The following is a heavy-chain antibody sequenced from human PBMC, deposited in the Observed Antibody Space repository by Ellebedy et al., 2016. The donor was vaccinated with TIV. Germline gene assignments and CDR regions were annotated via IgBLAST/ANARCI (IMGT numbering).Heavy chain of an antibody. D-gene: IGHD2-15*01. CDR3: AKDPSVVVIGAVLVDS. CDR1: GFTFSNYA. CDR2: VSGSGGNT. Sequence: PGGSLRLSCAASGFTFSNYAMIWVRQAPGKGLEWVSGVSGSGGNTYYVDSVKGRFTISRDNSKNTLFLQMNSLRAEDTAIYYCAKDPSVVVIGAVLVDSWGQGTLVTVSS. V-gene: IGHV3-23*01. J-gene: IGHJ4*02.